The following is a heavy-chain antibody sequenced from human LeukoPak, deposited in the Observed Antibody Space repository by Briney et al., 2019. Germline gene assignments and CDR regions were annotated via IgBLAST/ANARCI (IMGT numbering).Heavy chain of an antibody. D-gene: IGHD3-22*01. J-gene: IGHJ4*02. V-gene: IGHV3-53*01. CDR2: IYSDGNT. CDR1: GFTVRSNY. Sequence: GGSLRLSCAASGFTVRSNYMSWVRQAPGRGLEWGSIIYSDGNTYYADSVKGRFTISRDNSKNTLYLQMNSLRAEDTAVYYCARSPQDSSGYYSSYFDYWGQGTLVTVSS. CDR3: ARSPQDSSGYYSSYFDY.